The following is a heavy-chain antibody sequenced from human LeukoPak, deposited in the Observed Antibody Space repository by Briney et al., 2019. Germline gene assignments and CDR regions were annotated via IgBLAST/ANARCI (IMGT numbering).Heavy chain of an antibody. D-gene: IGHD3-10*01. Sequence: PGGSLRLSCAASGFTFSSYSMNWVRQAPGKGLEWVSSISSSSSYIYYADSVKGRFNISRHNAKNTLYLQMNSLRAEDTAVYYCARDRDYYYGMDVWGQGTTVTVSS. CDR3: ARDRDYYYGMDV. CDR1: GFTFSSYS. J-gene: IGHJ6*02. CDR2: ISSSSSYI. V-gene: IGHV3-21*04.